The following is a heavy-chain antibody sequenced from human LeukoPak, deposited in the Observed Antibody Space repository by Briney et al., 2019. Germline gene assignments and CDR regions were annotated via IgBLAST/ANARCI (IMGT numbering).Heavy chain of an antibody. J-gene: IGHJ6*04. D-gene: IGHD2-15*01. CDR1: GGTFSSYA. CDR2: IIPIFGTA. V-gene: IGHV1-69*01. Sequence: SVKVSCKASGGTFSSYAISWVRQAPGQGLEWMGGIIPIFGTANYAQKFQGRVTITADESTSTAYMELSSLRSEDTAVYYCARSGCSGGSCYDYYYYGMDVWGKGTTVTVFS. CDR3: ARSGCSGGSCYDYYYYGMDV.